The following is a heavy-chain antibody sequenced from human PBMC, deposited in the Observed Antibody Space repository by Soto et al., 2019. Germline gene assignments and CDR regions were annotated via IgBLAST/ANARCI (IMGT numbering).Heavy chain of an antibody. CDR3: ARDWGTTGTKSLDY. CDR2: ISTNSKYI. V-gene: IGHV3-21*01. CDR1: GFTFIAYS. J-gene: IGHJ4*02. D-gene: IGHD1-1*01. Sequence: PGGSLRLSCAASGFTFIAYSMNWVRQAPGKGLEWVSSISTNSKYIYYADSIKGRFTISRDNAKNSLYLQMDSLRAEDTAVYYCARDWGTTGTKSLDYWGQGNLVTVSS.